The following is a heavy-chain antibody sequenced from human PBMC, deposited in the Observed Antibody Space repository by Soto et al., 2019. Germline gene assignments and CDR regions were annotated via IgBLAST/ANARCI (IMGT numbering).Heavy chain of an antibody. V-gene: IGHV4-59*08. D-gene: IGHD3-16*02. CDR1: AGSINSYY. CDR3: ARLYGLDAFDI. Sequence: SETLSLTCTVSAGSINSYYWSWIRQPPGKGLEWIGYIYYSGSTNYNPSLKSRVTISVDTSKNQFSLKLSSVTAADTAVYYCARLYGLDAFDIWGQGTMVTVSS. J-gene: IGHJ3*02. CDR2: IYYSGST.